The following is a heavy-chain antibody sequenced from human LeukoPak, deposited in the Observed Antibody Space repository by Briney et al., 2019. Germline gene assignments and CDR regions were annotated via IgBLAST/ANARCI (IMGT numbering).Heavy chain of an antibody. CDR3: ARVFRQQLVLDY. J-gene: IGHJ4*02. Sequence: SVKVSCKASGYTFTSYGISWVRQAPGQGLEWMGWISAYNGNTNYAQKLQGRVTMTTDTSTSTAYMELRSLRSADTAVYYCARVFRQQLVLDYWGQGTLVTVSS. CDR2: ISAYNGNT. D-gene: IGHD6-13*01. CDR1: GYTFTSYG. V-gene: IGHV1-18*01.